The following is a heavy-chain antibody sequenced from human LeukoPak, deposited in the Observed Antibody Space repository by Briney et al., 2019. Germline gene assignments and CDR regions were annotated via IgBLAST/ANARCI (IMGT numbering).Heavy chain of an antibody. D-gene: IGHD2-15*01. CDR2: IYYSGST. Sequence: SETLSLTCTVSGXSISSYYWRWVRQPPGKGLEWIGYIYYSGSTNYNPSLKSRVTISVDTSKNQFSLKLSSVTAADTAVYYCARVGNCSGGSCPYYFDYWGQGTLVTVSS. V-gene: IGHV4-59*01. CDR3: ARVGNCSGGSCPYYFDY. CDR1: GXSISSYY. J-gene: IGHJ4*02.